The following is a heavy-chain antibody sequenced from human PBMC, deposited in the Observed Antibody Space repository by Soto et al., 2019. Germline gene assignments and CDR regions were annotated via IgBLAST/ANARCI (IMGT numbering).Heavy chain of an antibody. J-gene: IGHJ5*02. CDR1: GFTFSSYA. CDR2: ISSNGGST. D-gene: IGHD6-6*01. Sequence: GGSLRLSCSASGFTFSSYAMHWVRQAPGKGLEYVSAISSNGGSTYYADSVKGRFTISRDNSKNTLYLQMSSLRAEDTAVYYCVKGESPQLGNHNWFDPWGQGTLVPVSS. CDR3: VKGESPQLGNHNWFDP. V-gene: IGHV3-64D*06.